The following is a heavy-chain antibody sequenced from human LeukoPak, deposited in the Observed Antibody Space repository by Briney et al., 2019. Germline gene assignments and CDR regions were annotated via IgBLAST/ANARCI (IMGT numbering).Heavy chain of an antibody. Sequence: GGSLRLSCAASGFTLRSNWMSWVRQAPGKGLEWVSAISGSGGSTYYADSVKGRFTISRDNSKNTLYLQMNSLRAEDTAVYYCAKRRYGEFDYWGQGTLVTVSS. D-gene: IGHD4/OR15-4a*01. J-gene: IGHJ4*02. CDR3: AKRRYGEFDY. V-gene: IGHV3-23*01. CDR1: GFTLRSNW. CDR2: ISGSGGST.